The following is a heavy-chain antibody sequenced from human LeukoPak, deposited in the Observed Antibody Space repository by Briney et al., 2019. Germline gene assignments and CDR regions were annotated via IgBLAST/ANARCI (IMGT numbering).Heavy chain of an antibody. V-gene: IGHV3-74*01. D-gene: IGHD5-12*01. CDR2: INSDGSST. CDR3: ARSGRGYDEAIDI. J-gene: IGHJ3*02. CDR1: GFTFDDYA. Sequence: GGSLRLSCAASGFTFDDYAMHWVRQAPGKGLVWVSRINSDGSSTSYADSVKGRFTISRDNAKNTLYLQMNSLRAEDTAVYYCARSGRGYDEAIDIWGQGTMVTVSS.